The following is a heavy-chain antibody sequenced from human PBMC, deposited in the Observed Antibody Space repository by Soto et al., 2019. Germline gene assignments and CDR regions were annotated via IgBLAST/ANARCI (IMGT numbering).Heavy chain of an antibody. D-gene: IGHD2-2*01. CDR1: GFTFSGIA. V-gene: IGHV3-30*18. Sequence: QVQLVESGGGVVRHGNSLTLACAASGFTFSGIAMHWVRQAPGKGLEWVAVVSYDGTNKFYGESVKGRFTVSRDNSKNTLYLHMTSLRPEDTATYYCAKALSFTSSALDSWGQGSLVIVS. CDR3: AKALSFTSSALDS. J-gene: IGHJ4*02. CDR2: VSYDGTNK.